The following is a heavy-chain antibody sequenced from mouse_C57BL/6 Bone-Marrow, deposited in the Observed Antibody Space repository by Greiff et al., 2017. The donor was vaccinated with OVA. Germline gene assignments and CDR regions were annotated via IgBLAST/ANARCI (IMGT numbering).Heavy chain of an antibody. CDR3: TRDGSSYYWYFDV. D-gene: IGHD1-1*01. J-gene: IGHJ1*03. CDR1: GYTFTDYE. CDR2: IDPETGGT. Sequence: QVQLQQSGAELVRPGASVTLSCKASGYTFTDYEMHWVKQTPVPGLEWIGAIDPETGGTAYNQKFKGKAILTADKSSSTAYMELRSLTSEDSAVYYCTRDGSSYYWYFDVWGTGTTVTVSS. V-gene: IGHV1-15*01.